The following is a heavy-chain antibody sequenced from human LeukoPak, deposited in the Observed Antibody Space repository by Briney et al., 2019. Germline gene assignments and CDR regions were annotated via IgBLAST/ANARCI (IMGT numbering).Heavy chain of an antibody. CDR1: GFTFSSYA. Sequence: PAGSLRLSCSASGFTFSSYAMHWVRQAPGKGLEYVSSISSNGGSTYYADSVKGRFTISRDNSKNTLYLQMNSLRAADTAVYYCASSSENTGAFDIWGQRTMVTVSS. V-gene: IGHV3-64*04. J-gene: IGHJ3*02. CDR2: ISSNGGST. CDR3: ASSSENTGAFDI. D-gene: IGHD1/OR15-1a*01.